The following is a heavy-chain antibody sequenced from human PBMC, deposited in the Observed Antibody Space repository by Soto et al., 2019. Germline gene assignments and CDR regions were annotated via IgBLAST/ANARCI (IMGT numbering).Heavy chain of an antibody. D-gene: IGHD6-19*01. J-gene: IGHJ6*02. CDR3: AKDLSQWLGKGYKDV. Sequence: GGSLRLSCAASGFTFSSYGMHWVRQAPGKGLEWVAVISYDGSNKYYADSVKGRFTISRDNSKNTLYLQMNSLRAEDTAVYYCAKDLSQWLGKGYKDVWGQGTTVTVSS. V-gene: IGHV3-30*18. CDR1: GFTFSSYG. CDR2: ISYDGSNK.